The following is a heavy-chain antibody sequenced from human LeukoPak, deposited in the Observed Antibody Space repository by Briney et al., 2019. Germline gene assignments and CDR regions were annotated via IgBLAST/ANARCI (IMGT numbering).Heavy chain of an antibody. V-gene: IGHV3-23*01. J-gene: IGHJ4*02. CDR1: RFTFSSYV. CDR2: ISCSGDGT. CDR3: AKSRDSRYDYFDY. Sequence: PGGSLRLSRAAPRFTFSSYVISWVRHTPRGGLERVSAISCSGDGTYYADYVKGRFTISRYNFENTLYMQMNSLRAEDRAVYYCAKSRDSRYDYFDYWGRGILVTVSS. D-gene: IGHD2-15*01.